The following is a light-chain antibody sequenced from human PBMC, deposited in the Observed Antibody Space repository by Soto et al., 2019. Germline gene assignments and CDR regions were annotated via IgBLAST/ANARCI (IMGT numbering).Light chain of an antibody. V-gene: IGKV1-33*01. J-gene: IGKJ5*01. CDR3: QQYETLPIT. Sequence: DIQMTQSPSSLSASVGDRVSITCQASQDIGNYLNWYQQIPGKAPKLLIFDASNLESGVPSRFSGSGSGTDFTFTISSLQPEDIATYYCQQYETLPITFGQWTRLEIK. CDR2: DAS. CDR1: QDIGNY.